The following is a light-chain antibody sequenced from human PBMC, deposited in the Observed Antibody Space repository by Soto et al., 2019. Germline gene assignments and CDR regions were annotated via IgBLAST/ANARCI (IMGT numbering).Light chain of an antibody. CDR3: QQYGSAPRT. Sequence: EIVLTQSPGTLSLSPGERATLSCRASQSVDSSNLAWYQQKPGRAPRLLIYGASSRATGIPDRFSGSGSGTDFTLTISRLAPEDFAVYYCQQYGSAPRTFGQWTKWEIK. CDR1: QSVDSSN. CDR2: GAS. V-gene: IGKV3-20*01. J-gene: IGKJ1*01.